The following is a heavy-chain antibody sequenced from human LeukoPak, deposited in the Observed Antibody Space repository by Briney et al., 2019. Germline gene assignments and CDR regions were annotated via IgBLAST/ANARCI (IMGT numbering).Heavy chain of an antibody. Sequence: SXYMSWVRQAPGXGLEWVSVIYSGGSTYYADSVKGRFTISRDNSKNTLYLQMNSLRAEDTAVYYCASSSGWGYYFDYWGQGTLVTVSS. J-gene: IGHJ4*02. CDR3: ASSSGWGYYFDY. CDR1: SXY. CDR2: IYSGGST. D-gene: IGHD1-26*01. V-gene: IGHV3-66*01.